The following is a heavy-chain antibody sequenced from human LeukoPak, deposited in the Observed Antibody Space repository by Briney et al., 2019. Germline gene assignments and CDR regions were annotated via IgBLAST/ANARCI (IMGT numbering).Heavy chain of an antibody. CDR1: GFTFSSYG. J-gene: IGHJ4*02. CDR2: IWYDGSNK. CDR3: ASNDYVWGSYRSAIRF. V-gene: IGHV3-33*01. D-gene: IGHD3-16*02. Sequence: TGRSLRLSCAASGFTFSSYGMHWVRQAPGKGLEWVAVIWYDGSNKYYADSVKGRFTISRGNSKNTLYLQMNSLRAEDTAVYYCASNDYVWGSYRSAIRFWGQGTLVTVSS.